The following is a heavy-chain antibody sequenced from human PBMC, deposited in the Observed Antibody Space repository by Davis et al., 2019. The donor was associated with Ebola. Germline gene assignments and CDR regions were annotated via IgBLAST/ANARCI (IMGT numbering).Heavy chain of an antibody. CDR1: GFTVSSNH. D-gene: IGHD6-19*01. Sequence: GESLKISCAASGFTVSSNHMSWVRQAPGKGLKWVSVIYDHSTAYADSVRGRFIISRDKSNNTLYLEMNSLRVDDTAVYYCATTQWLREFDNWGQGTLVTVSS. CDR2: IYDHST. V-gene: IGHV3-53*05. CDR3: ATTQWLREFDN. J-gene: IGHJ4*02.